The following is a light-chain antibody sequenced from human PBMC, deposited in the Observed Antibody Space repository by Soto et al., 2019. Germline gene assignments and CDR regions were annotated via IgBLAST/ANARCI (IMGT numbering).Light chain of an antibody. Sequence: EIVMTQSPATLSVSPGERATLSCRASQSVSSNLAWYQQKPGQAPRLLIYGASTRATGIPARFSGSGSGTEFSLTISSLQSEDYAVYYCHQYNYWPPWTFGQGTKVDIK. CDR3: HQYNYWPPWT. J-gene: IGKJ1*01. CDR2: GAS. V-gene: IGKV3-15*01. CDR1: QSVSSN.